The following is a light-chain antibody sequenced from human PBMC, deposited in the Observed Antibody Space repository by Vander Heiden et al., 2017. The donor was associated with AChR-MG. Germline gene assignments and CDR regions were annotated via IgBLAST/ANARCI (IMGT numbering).Light chain of an antibody. V-gene: IGLV2-23*03. CDR2: EGT. J-gene: IGLJ2*01. Sequence: QSALTQPASVSGSPGQSITLSCTGTSSDVGTYNLVSWYQQNPGKAPKLMSCEGTKRPSGVSNRFSGSKSGNTASLTIYGLQAEDEADYYCCSYAGNSTFGGGVFGGGTKLTVL. CDR1: SSDVGTYNL. CDR3: CSYAGNSTFGGGV.